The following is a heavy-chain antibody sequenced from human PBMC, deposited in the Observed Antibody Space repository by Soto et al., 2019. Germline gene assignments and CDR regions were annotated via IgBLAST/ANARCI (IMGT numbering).Heavy chain of an antibody. V-gene: IGHV1-46*01. CDR1: GYTFTTHY. Sequence: QVQLVQSGAEVKKPGASVKVSCKASGYTFTTHYIHWVRQAPGQGPEWMGIIDPRSGSAGYAQRFQVSVTQNRDKPPDNIYKGVRRLGSEDTGVDYCSRGNRPPLQQQGVGGRGQGT. CDR2: IDPRSGSA. J-gene: IGHJ6*02. CDR3: SRGNRPPLQQQGVGG. D-gene: IGHD1-1*01.